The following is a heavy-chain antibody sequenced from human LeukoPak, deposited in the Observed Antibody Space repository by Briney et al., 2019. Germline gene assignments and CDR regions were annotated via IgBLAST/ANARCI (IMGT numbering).Heavy chain of an antibody. D-gene: IGHD3-10*01. Sequence: ASVMVSCKASGYTFTSYGISWVRQAPGQGLEWMGWISAFNGNTNYAQKLQGRVTMTTDTSTSTAYMELRSLRSDDTAVYYCARESAPSPSYGSGSYHPPNFDYWGQGTLVTVSS. CDR1: GYTFTSYG. V-gene: IGHV1-18*01. CDR3: ARESAPSPSYGSGSYHPPNFDY. CDR2: ISAFNGNT. J-gene: IGHJ4*02.